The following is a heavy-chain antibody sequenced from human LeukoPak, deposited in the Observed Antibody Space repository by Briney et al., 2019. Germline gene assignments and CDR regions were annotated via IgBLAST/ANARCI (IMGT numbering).Heavy chain of an antibody. Sequence: GGSLRLSCAASGFTFSSYGMSWVRQAPGKGLEWVSAISGSGGSTYYADSVKGRFTISRDNSKNTLYLQMNSLRAEATAVYYCAKDFNPRYSSGWFFDYWGQGTLVTVSS. CDR3: AKDFNPRYSSGWFFDY. J-gene: IGHJ4*02. D-gene: IGHD6-19*01. CDR2: ISGSGGST. V-gene: IGHV3-23*01. CDR1: GFTFSSYG.